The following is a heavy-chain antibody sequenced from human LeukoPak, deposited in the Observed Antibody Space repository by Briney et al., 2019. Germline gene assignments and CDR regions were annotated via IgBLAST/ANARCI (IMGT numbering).Heavy chain of an antibody. CDR1: GYTFTGYY. CDR3: ARDLGYDSSGYWY. Sequence: ASVKVSCKASGYTFTGYYMHWVRQAPGQGLEWMGWINPNSGGTNYAQKFQGRVTMTWDTSISTAYMELSRLTSDDTAVYYCARDLGYDSSGYWYRSQGTLVTVSS. J-gene: IGHJ4*02. D-gene: IGHD3-22*01. V-gene: IGHV1-2*02. CDR2: INPNSGGT.